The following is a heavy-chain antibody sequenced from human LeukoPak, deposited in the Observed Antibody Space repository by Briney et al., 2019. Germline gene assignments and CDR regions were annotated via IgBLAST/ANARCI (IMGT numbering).Heavy chain of an antibody. Sequence: SETLSLTCTVSGGSISSGSYYWSWIRQPAGKGLEWIGRIYTSGSTNYNPSLKSRVTISVDTSKNQFSLKLSSVTAADTAVNYCARGSYDSSGYRNDYWGQGTLVTVSS. CDR2: IYTSGST. CDR3: ARGSYDSSGYRNDY. D-gene: IGHD3-22*01. V-gene: IGHV4-61*02. J-gene: IGHJ4*02. CDR1: GGSISSGSYY.